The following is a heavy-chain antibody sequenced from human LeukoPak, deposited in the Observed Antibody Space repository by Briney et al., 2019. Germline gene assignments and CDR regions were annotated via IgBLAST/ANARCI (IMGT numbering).Heavy chain of an antibody. J-gene: IGHJ4*02. D-gene: IGHD3/OR15-3a*01. CDR1: GGSISSTTYF. CDR2: IYFNGNT. CDR3: ARQTGSGLFILP. Sequence: SETLSLTCTVSGGSISSTTYFWGWIRQSPGKGLEWIGSIYFNGNTYYNPSLKSRVTISVDTSKNQFSLKLSSVTAADTAVYYCARQTGSGLFILPGGQGTLVTVSS. V-gene: IGHV4-39*01.